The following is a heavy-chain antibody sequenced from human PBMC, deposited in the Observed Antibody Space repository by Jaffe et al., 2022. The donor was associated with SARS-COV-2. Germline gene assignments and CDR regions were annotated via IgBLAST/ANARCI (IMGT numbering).Heavy chain of an antibody. CDR2: INAGNGNT. V-gene: IGHV1-3*01. CDR3: ARGVFEWLSILYYYYMDV. CDR1: GYTFTSYA. D-gene: IGHD5-12*01. Sequence: QVQLVQSGAEVKEPGASVTVSCKASGYTFTSYAIHWVRQAPGQRLEWMGWINAGNGNTKYSQKFQGRVTITRDTSASTAYMELSSLRSEDTAVYYCARGVFEWLSILYYYYMDVWGKGTTVTVSS. J-gene: IGHJ6*03.